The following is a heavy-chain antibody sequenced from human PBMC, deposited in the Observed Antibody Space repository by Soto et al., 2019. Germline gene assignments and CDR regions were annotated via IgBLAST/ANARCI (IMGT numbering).Heavy chain of an antibody. J-gene: IGHJ1*01. CDR3: AKESLSYYDSSGYSRYFQH. Sequence: EVQLLESGGGLVQPGGSLRLSCAASGLTFSSNAMSWVRQAPGKGLEWVSAIRGSGGTTYYPDSVKGRFTISRDNSKHTLYLQMNCLRAEDTAVYYCAKESLSYYDSSGYSRYFQHWGQGTLVTVSS. D-gene: IGHD3-22*01. V-gene: IGHV3-23*01. CDR1: GLTFSSNA. CDR2: IRGSGGTT.